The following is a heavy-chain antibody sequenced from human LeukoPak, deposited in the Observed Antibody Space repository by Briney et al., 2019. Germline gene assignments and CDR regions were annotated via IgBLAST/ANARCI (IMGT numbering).Heavy chain of an antibody. J-gene: IGHJ4*02. Sequence: GGSLRLSCAASGFTFSSYAMSWVRQAPGKGLEWVSAISGSGGSTYYADSVKGRFTISRDNSKNTLYLQMNSLRAEDTAVYYCARSKYYYDSSGYSTDYWGQGTLVTVSS. CDR1: GFTFSSYA. D-gene: IGHD3-22*01. V-gene: IGHV3-23*01. CDR2: ISGSGGST. CDR3: ARSKYYYDSSGYSTDY.